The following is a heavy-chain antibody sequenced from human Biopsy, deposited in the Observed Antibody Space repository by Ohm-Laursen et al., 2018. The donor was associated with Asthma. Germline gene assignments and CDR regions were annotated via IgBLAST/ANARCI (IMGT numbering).Heavy chain of an antibody. J-gene: IGHJ4*02. CDR3: AKEVFPGWELRRGPDS. D-gene: IGHD1-26*01. V-gene: IGHV3-30*18. CDR1: GFSFSNYG. CDR2: ISFDGTNR. Sequence: SSLRLSCAASGFSFSNYGMHWVRQAPGKGLDWVAAISFDGTNRNYTDSVKGRFTISRDNSRNTLHLEMNSLRAEDTAVYFCAKEVFPGWELRRGPDSWGQGTLVTVSS.